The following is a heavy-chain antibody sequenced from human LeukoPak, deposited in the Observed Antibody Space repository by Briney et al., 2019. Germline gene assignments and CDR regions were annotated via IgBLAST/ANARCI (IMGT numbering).Heavy chain of an antibody. CDR3: ARDWSSSCFFDY. CDR2: IYYSGST. V-gene: IGHV4-39*07. D-gene: IGHD6-13*01. J-gene: IGHJ4*02. CDR1: GGSISSSSYY. Sequence: SETLSLTCTVSGGSISSSSYYWGWIRQPPGKGLEWIGSIYYSGSTYYNPSLKSRVTISVDTSKNQFSLKLSSVTAADTAVYYCARDWSSSCFFDYWGQGTLVTVSS.